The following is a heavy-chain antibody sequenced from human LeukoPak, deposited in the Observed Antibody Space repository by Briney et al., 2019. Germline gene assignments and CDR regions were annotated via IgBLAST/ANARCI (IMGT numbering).Heavy chain of an antibody. V-gene: IGHV4-59*08. D-gene: IGHD6-13*01. CDR1: GGSISSYY. CDR2: IYYSGST. Sequence: SETLSLTCTVSGGSISSYYWSWIRQPPGKGLEWIGYIYYSGSTNYNPSLKSRVTISVDTSKNQFSLKLSSVTAADTAVYYCARHIWIAAAGTGWFDPWGQGTLVTVSS. J-gene: IGHJ5*02. CDR3: ARHIWIAAAGTGWFDP.